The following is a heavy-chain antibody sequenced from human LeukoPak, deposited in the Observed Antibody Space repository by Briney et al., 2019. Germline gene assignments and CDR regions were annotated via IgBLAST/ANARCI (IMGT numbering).Heavy chain of an antibody. CDR2: INHSGST. D-gene: IGHD6-13*01. Sequence: SETLSLTCAVYDGSLSGYYWGWIRQPPGKGLEWIGEINHSGSTNYNPSLKSRVSISIDTSKNQFSLNLTSVAAADTAVYYCARHSSYSSSWVDYWGQGTLVTVSS. CDR3: ARHSSYSSSWVDY. V-gene: IGHV4-34*01. J-gene: IGHJ4*02. CDR1: DGSLSGYY.